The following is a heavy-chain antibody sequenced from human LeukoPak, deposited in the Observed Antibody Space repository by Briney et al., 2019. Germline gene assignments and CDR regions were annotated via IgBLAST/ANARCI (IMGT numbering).Heavy chain of an antibody. CDR1: GFTFSSYS. Sequence: GGSLRLSCAASGFTFSSYSMNWVRQAPGKGLEWVSYISSSSSTIYYADSVKGRFTISRDNAKNSLYLQMNSLRAEDTAVYYCARDLYGDYVPFDYWGQGTLVTVSS. CDR3: ARDLYGDYVPFDY. J-gene: IGHJ4*02. CDR2: ISSSSSTI. V-gene: IGHV3-48*04. D-gene: IGHD4-17*01.